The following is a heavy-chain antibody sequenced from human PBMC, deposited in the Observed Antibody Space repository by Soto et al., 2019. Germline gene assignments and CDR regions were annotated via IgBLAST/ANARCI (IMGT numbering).Heavy chain of an antibody. Sequence: GGSLRLSCAASVFTFSSYAMHWVRPATGKGLEWVSAIGSPSETYYPGSVKGRFTISRENAKNPLYLQMNSLRAEDTAVYYCARGVYDFWSGYYVPDPNSEDPNWFDPWGQGTLVTVSS. CDR1: VFTFSSYA. V-gene: IGHV3-13*01. J-gene: IGHJ5*02. CDR3: ARGVYDFWSGYYVPDPNSEDPNWFDP. CDR2: IGSPSET. D-gene: IGHD3-3*01.